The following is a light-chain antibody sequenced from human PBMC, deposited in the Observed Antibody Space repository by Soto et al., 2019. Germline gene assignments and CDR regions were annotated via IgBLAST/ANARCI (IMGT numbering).Light chain of an antibody. Sequence: QSALTQPASVSGSPGQSITISCTGTSSDVGSYNLVSWYQQHPGKAPKLMIYEGSKGPSGVSNRFSGSKSGNTASLTISGLQAEDEADYYCCSYAGSSLYVFGTGTKLTVL. V-gene: IGLV2-23*01. CDR1: SSDVGSYNL. J-gene: IGLJ1*01. CDR2: EGS. CDR3: CSYAGSSLYV.